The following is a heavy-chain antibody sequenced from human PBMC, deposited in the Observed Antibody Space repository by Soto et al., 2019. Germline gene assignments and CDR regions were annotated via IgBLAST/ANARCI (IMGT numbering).Heavy chain of an antibody. J-gene: IGHJ1*01. CDR1: GYTFTSYG. D-gene: IGHD2-15*01. V-gene: IGHV1-18*01. CDR3: ARGYCSGGSCRSAEYFQH. CDR2: ISAYNGNT. Sequence: ASVKVSCKASGYTFTSYGISWVRQAPGQGLEWMGWISAYNGNTNYAQKLQGRVTMTTDTSTSTAYMELRSLRSDDTAVYYCARGYCSGGSCRSAEYFQHWGQGTLVTVSS.